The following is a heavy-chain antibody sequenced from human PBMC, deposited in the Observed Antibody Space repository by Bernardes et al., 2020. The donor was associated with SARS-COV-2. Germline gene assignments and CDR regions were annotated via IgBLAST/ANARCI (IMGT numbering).Heavy chain of an antibody. CDR2: ISNSGSAI. Sequence: GGSLRLSCAASGFTFSDYSMSWIRQAPGKGLEWVSYISNSGSAIYYADSVKGRFTISRDNAKKSLYLQMNSLRAEDTAVYFCARGLIAATGTFDYWGQGTLVTVSS. J-gene: IGHJ4*02. CDR1: GFTFSDYS. D-gene: IGHD6-13*01. CDR3: ARGLIAATGTFDY. V-gene: IGHV3-11*01.